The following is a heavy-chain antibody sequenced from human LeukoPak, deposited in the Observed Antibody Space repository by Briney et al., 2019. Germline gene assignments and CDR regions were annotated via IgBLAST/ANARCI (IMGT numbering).Heavy chain of an antibody. J-gene: IGHJ4*02. D-gene: IGHD3-10*01. CDR2: IYYSGST. V-gene: IGHV4-39*01. Sequence: SETLSLTCTVSGGSISSSSYYWGWIRQPPGKGLEWIGSIYYSGSTYYNPSLKSRVTISVDTSKNQFSLKLSSVTAADTAVYYCARRSRYGSGSYYGSKPGNYFDYWGQGTLVTVSS. CDR3: ARRSRYGSGSYYGSKPGNYFDY. CDR1: GGSISSSSYY.